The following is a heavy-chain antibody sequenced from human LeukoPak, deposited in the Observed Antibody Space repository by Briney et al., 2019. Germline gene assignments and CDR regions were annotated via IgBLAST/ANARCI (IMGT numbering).Heavy chain of an antibody. J-gene: IGHJ4*02. D-gene: IGHD5-12*01. CDR3: ARGGYSGYEPGYSYGSYFDY. V-gene: IGHV3-30*02. Sequence: LPGGSLRLSCAASGFTFRNSDMHWVRQAPGKGPEWVAFIQADGGNKYYADSVKGRFTISRDNSKNTLYLQMNSLRAEDTAVYYCARGGYSGYEPGYSYGSYFDYWGQGTLVTVSS. CDR1: GFTFRNSD. CDR2: IQADGGNK.